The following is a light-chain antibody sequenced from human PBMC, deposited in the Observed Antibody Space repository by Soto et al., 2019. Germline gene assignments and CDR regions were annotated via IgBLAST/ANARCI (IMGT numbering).Light chain of an antibody. V-gene: IGLV2-11*01. CDR3: CSYAGSYNGV. Sequence: QSVLTQPRSVSGSPGQSVTISCTGTSSDVGGYNYVSWYQQHPGKAPKLMIYDVSKRPSGVPDRFSGSKSGNTASLTISGLQAEDEADYYCCSYAGSYNGVFGTGTTLTVL. CDR1: SSDVGGYNY. J-gene: IGLJ1*01. CDR2: DVS.